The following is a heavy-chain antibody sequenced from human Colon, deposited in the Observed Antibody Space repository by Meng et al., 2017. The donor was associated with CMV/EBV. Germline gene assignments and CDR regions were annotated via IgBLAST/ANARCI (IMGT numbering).Heavy chain of an antibody. D-gene: IGHD6-6*01. CDR1: GFTFSDYF. CDR2: ISHTGQAL. J-gene: IGHJ4*02. Sequence: GGSLRLSCAASGFTFSDYFMTWIRQAPGKGLEWPSYISHTGQALYYADSVKGRFTMSRDNARKSLYLQMNSLRAEDTAIYYCAREGRKAADIWGQGTLVTVSS. V-gene: IGHV3-11*01. CDR3: AREGRKAADI.